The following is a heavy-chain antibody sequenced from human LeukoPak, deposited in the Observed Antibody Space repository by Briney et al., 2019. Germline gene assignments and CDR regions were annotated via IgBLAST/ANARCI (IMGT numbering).Heavy chain of an antibody. V-gene: IGHV3-48*01. CDR3: ARGRNQRPRYFDL. Sequence: GGSLRLSCAASGFTFSSYSMNWVRQAPGKGLEWVSYISSSSSTIYYADSVKGRFTISRDNAKNSLYLQMNSLRAEDTAVYYCARGRNQRPRYFDLWGRGTLVTVSS. D-gene: IGHD1-14*01. J-gene: IGHJ2*01. CDR2: ISSSSSTI. CDR1: GFTFSSYS.